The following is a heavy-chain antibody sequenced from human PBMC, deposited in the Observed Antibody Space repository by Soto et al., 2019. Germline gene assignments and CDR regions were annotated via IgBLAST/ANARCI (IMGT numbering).Heavy chain of an antibody. Sequence: PGGSLRLSCAAPGFTFSPYGMHWVRQAPGKGLEWVAHILLDGSNEYYADSVKSRSTNSSDNSKNTLYLQMNSLTGDDTAVYYCAKSRDGYSFYFYYGMDVWGQGTTVTVSS. V-gene: IGHV3-30*18. CDR1: GFTFSPYG. J-gene: IGHJ6*02. CDR3: AKSRDGYSFYFYYGMDV. D-gene: IGHD4-4*01. CDR2: ILLDGSNE.